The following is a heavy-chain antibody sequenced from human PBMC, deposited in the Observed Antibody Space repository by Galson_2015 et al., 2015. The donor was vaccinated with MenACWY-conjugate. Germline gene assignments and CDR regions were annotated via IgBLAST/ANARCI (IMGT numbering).Heavy chain of an antibody. Sequence: SLRLSCAASGFTFSSYAMGWVRQAPGKGLEWASSLSGSGATTDYADSVRGRFTFSRDNSKNTQYLEINSLRVDDTAVYYCAKDIIVGTGSYTTFDYWGQGTLVTVSS. D-gene: IGHD3-10*01. J-gene: IGHJ4*02. V-gene: IGHV3-23*01. CDR3: AKDIIVGTGSYTTFDY. CDR1: GFTFSSYA. CDR2: LSGSGATT.